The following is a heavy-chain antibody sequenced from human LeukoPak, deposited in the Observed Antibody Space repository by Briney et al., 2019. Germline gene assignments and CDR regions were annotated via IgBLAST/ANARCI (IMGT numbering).Heavy chain of an antibody. J-gene: IGHJ5*02. CDR1: GGSISSYY. CDR2: MSYSGST. D-gene: IGHD6-13*01. CDR3: ARDRTQWLSSNWYGPFDP. Sequence: SETLSLTCSVSGGSISSYYCTWIRQTPGKGLEWIGYMSYSGSTNYNPSLKSRVTISVDTSKNQFSLKLSSVTAADTAVYYCARDRTQWLSSNWYGPFDPWGQGTLVTVSS. V-gene: IGHV4-59*01.